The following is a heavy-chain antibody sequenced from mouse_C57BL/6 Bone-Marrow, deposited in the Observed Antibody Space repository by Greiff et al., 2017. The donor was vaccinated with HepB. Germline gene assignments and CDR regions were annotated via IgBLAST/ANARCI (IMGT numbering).Heavy chain of an antibody. Sequence: EVMLVESGGDLVKPGGSLKLSCAASGFTFSSYFMSWVRQTPDKRLEWVATISSGGSYTYYPDSVKGRVTISRDNTKNTLYLQISSLKSEDTAIYYCARQTEGNAGIDYWGQGTTLTVSS. CDR1: GFTFSSYF. V-gene: IGHV5-6*01. CDR3: ARQTEGNAGIDY. D-gene: IGHD2-1*01. CDR2: ISSGGSYT. J-gene: IGHJ2*01.